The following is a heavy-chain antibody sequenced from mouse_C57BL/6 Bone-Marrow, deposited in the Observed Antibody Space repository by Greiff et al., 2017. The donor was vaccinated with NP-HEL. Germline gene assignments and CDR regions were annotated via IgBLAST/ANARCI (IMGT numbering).Heavy chain of an antibody. CDR1: GFTFSSYA. J-gene: IGHJ4*01. D-gene: IGHD1-1*01. Sequence: DVKLVESGGGLVKPGGSLKLSCAASGFTFSSYAMSWVRQTPEKRLEWVATISDGGSYTYYPDNVKGRFTISRDNAKNNLYLQMSHLKSEDTAMYYCAREGYYGRAMDYWGQGTSVTVSS. CDR3: AREGYYGRAMDY. V-gene: IGHV5-4*01. CDR2: ISDGGSYT.